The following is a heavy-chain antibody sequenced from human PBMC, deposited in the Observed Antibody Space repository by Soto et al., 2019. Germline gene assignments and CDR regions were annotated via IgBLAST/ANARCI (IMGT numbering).Heavy chain of an antibody. CDR2: IYYSGST. CDR1: GGSISSYY. V-gene: IGHV4-59*01. J-gene: IGHJ6*02. D-gene: IGHD2-2*01. Sequence: SETLSLTCTVSGGSISSYYWSWIRQPPGKGLEWIGYIYYSGSTNYNPSLKSRVTISVDTSKNQFSLKLSSVTAADTAVYYCARGQDIVVVPPAIKYYYGMDVWGQGTTVTVSS. CDR3: ARGQDIVVVPPAIKYYYGMDV.